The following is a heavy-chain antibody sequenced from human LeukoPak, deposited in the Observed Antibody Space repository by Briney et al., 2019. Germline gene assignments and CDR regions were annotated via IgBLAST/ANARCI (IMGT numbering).Heavy chain of an antibody. CDR1: GYSFTSYW. J-gene: IGHJ4*02. CDR3: ARHHRRDTAMVLPRY. CDR2: IYPGDSDT. D-gene: IGHD5-18*01. V-gene: IGHV5-51*01. Sequence: KPGESLKISCKGSGYSFTSYWIGWVRQMPGKGLEWMGIIYPGDSDTRYSPSFQGQVTISADKSISTAYLQWSSLKASDTAMYYCARHHRRDTAMVLPRYWGQGTLVTVSS.